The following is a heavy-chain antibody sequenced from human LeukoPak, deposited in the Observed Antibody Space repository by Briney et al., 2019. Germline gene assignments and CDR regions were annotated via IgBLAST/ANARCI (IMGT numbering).Heavy chain of an antibody. V-gene: IGHV4-39*07. J-gene: IGHJ4*02. D-gene: IGHD3-10*01. CDR2: IYYSGST. CDR1: GGSISSTSYY. Sequence: PSETLSLTCTVSGGSISSTSYYWSWIRQPPGKGLEWIATIYYSGSTYYNPSLKSRVTLSIDTSKNQFSLKLSSVTAADTAVYYCARDHGSANYFYFHYWGQGSLVTVSS. CDR3: ARDHGSANYFYFHY.